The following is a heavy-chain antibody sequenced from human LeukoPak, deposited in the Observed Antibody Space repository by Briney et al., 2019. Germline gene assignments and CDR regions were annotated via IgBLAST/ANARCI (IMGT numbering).Heavy chain of an antibody. CDR2: IYHNGST. J-gene: IGHJ4*02. D-gene: IGHD4/OR15-4a*01. V-gene: IGHV4-38-2*02. Sequence: SETLSLTCTVSGYSISSGYLWGWIRQPPGKGLEWIGSIYHNGSTYYNPSLKSRVTISVDTSKNQFSLKLSSVTAADTAVYYCARVGAYWGQGILVTVSS. CDR1: GYSISSGYL. CDR3: ARVGAY.